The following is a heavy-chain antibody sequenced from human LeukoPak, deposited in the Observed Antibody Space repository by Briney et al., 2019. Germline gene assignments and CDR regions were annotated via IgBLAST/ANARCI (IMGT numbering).Heavy chain of an antibody. Sequence: ASVTVSCTASGYTFTSYGISWVRQAPGQGLEWMGWISAYNGNTNYAQKLQGRVTMTTDTSTSTAYMELRSLRSDDTAVYYCARDRMVDGSTLWGQGTLVTVSS. CDR2: ISAYNGNT. CDR1: GYTFTSYG. V-gene: IGHV1-18*01. J-gene: IGHJ4*02. CDR3: ARDRMVDGSTL. D-gene: IGHD2-8*01.